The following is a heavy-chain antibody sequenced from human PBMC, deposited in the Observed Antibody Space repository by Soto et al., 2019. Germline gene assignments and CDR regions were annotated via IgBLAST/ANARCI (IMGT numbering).Heavy chain of an antibody. CDR3: ARVVRYFDTPYGMDV. D-gene: IGHD3-9*01. Sequence: GGSLRLSCAASGFTFSNYAMSWVRQAPGKGPEWVSGIGGSGSNTYYADSVKGRFTISRDNSKNTLFLQMNSLRAEDTAEYYCARVVRYFDTPYGMDVWGQGTTVTVSS. CDR1: GFTFSNYA. V-gene: IGHV3-23*01. CDR2: IGGSGSNT. J-gene: IGHJ6*02.